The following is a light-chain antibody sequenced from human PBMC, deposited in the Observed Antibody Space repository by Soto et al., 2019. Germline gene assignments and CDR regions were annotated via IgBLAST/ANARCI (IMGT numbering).Light chain of an antibody. CDR3: QQCATSPLT. CDR1: QSVTKNY. CDR2: DAS. V-gene: IGKV3-20*01. J-gene: IGKJ1*01. Sequence: IVLTQSPGTLSLSPGERATLSCRASQSVTKNYLAWYQQKPGQSPRLLIDDASRRATGIPDRFSGSGSGTDFTLTISRLEPEDSEVYHWQQCATSPLTFGQGTKVEIK.